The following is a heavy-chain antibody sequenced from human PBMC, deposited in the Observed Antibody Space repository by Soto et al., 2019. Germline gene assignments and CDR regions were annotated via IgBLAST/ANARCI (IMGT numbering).Heavy chain of an antibody. CDR1: GYSFTSYW. D-gene: IGHD6-13*01. V-gene: IGHV5-10-1*01. J-gene: IGHJ4*02. Sequence: GESLKISCKGSGYSFTSYWISWVRQMPGKGLEWMGRIDPSDSYTNYSPSFQGHVTISADRSISAAYLQWSSLKASDTAMYYCARFLSAAAGTLFDYWGQGTLVTVSS. CDR3: ARFLSAAAGTLFDY. CDR2: IDPSDSYT.